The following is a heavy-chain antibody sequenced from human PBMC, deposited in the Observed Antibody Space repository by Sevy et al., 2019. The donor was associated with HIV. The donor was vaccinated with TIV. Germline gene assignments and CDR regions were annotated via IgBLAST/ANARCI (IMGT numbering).Heavy chain of an antibody. CDR3: VREGLGGYSYSLDC. Sequence: GGSLRLSCAASGFSFSSYWMTWVRQAPGKGLEWVATMNQDGTEKDYVDSVKGRFTISRDNTKNSLFLQMNSLGAEDTAVYYCVREGLGGYSYSLDCWGQGTLVTVSS. D-gene: IGHD5-18*01. J-gene: IGHJ4*02. CDR2: MNQDGTEK. CDR1: GFSFSSYW. V-gene: IGHV3-7*01.